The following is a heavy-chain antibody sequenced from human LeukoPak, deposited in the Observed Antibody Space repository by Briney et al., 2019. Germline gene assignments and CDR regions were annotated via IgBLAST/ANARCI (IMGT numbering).Heavy chain of an antibody. CDR3: ARKYASGTYPDDY. CDR2: ISDGGGDI. Sequence: GGSLRLSCAASGFSFRSYSMTWVRQAPGKGLDWVSVISDGGGDIHYSDSVKGRFTISRDNSKNTLYLEMSSLRAEDTAVYYCARKYASGTYPDDYWGQGTLVTVSS. CDR1: GFSFRSYS. J-gene: IGHJ4*02. D-gene: IGHD3-10*01. V-gene: IGHV3-23*01.